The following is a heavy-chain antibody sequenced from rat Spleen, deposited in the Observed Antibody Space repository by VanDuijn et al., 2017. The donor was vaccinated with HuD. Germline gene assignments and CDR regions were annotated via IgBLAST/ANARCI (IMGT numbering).Heavy chain of an antibody. CDR1: GFTFSDYN. CDR3: TRDSGSYYFDY. CDR2: ISYDGSST. D-gene: IGHD4-3*01. Sequence: EVQLVESGGGLVQPGSPLKLSCAASGFTFSDYNMAWVRQAPKKGLEWVATISYDGSSTYYRDSVKGRFTISRDNAKSTLYLQMDSLRSEDTATYYCTRDSGSYYFDYWGQGVMVTVSS. J-gene: IGHJ2*01. V-gene: IGHV5-7*01.